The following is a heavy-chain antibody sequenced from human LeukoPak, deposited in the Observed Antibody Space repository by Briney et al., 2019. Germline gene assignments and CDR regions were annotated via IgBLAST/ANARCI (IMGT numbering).Heavy chain of an antibody. CDR3: ARGFDWLEYYFDY. CDR1: GYTFTSHG. CDR2: ISTYNGNT. V-gene: IGHV1-18*01. D-gene: IGHD3-9*01. Sequence: ASVKVSCKASGYTFTSHGISWVRQAPGQGLEWMGWISTYNGNTNYAQKLQGRVSMTTDTSTSTAYVDLRSLRSDDTAVYYCARGFDWLEYYFDYWGQGTLVTVSS. J-gene: IGHJ4*02.